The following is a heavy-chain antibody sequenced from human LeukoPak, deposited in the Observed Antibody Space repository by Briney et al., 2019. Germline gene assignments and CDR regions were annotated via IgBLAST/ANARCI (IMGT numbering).Heavy chain of an antibody. CDR2: IYYSGST. V-gene: IGHV4-30-4*01. CDR3: ASTLVVPAATYNWFDP. J-gene: IGHJ5*02. Sequence: SETPSLTCTVSGGSISSGDYYWSWIRQPPGKGLEWIGYIYYSGSTYYNPSLKSRVTISVDTSKNQFSLKLSSVTAADTAVYYCASTLVVPAATYNWFDPWGQGTLVTVSS. CDR1: GGSISSGDYY. D-gene: IGHD2-2*01.